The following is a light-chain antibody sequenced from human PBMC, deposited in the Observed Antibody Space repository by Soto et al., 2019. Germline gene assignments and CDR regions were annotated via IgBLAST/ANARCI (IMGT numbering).Light chain of an antibody. Sequence: EIVLTQSPGTLPLSPGERATLSCRASQSVSSSYLAWYQQKPGQAPRLLIYGASSRATGIPDRFSGSGSGTDFTITISRLEPEDFAVYYCQQYGSSPVTFGQGTKVEI. V-gene: IGKV3-20*01. J-gene: IGKJ1*01. CDR2: GAS. CDR1: QSVSSSY. CDR3: QQYGSSPVT.